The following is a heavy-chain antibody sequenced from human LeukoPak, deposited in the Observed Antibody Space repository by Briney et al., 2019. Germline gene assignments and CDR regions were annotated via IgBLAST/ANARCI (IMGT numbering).Heavy chain of an antibody. D-gene: IGHD5-12*01. CDR1: GFTFNNYA. CDR3: VKDTISGTSGFSGSFEY. Sequence: PGGSLRLSCSTFGFTFNNYAMHWVRQAPGKGLEYVSSISSAGGNTHYADSVKGRFTISRDNSKNTLYLQMSSLRAEDTALYYRVKDTISGTSGFSGSFEYWGQGTLLTVSP. CDR2: ISSAGGNT. V-gene: IGHV3-64D*06. J-gene: IGHJ4*02.